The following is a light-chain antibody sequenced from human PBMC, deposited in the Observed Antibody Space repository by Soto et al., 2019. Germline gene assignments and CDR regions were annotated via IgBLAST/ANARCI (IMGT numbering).Light chain of an antibody. J-gene: IGLJ3*02. Sequence: QSALTQPASVSGSPGESITISCSGTTSDVGGHNFVSWFQQHPGKAPKMVIYGVAQRPLGVSIRFSGSKSGNTASLTISGLQNEDEADYYCSSYTRSSIWVFGGGTKLTVL. CDR1: TSDVGGHNF. V-gene: IGLV2-14*01. CDR3: SSYTRSSIWV. CDR2: GVA.